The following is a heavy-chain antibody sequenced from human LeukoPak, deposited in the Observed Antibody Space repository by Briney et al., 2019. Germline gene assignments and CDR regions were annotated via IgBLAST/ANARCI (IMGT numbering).Heavy chain of an antibody. Sequence: SETLSLTCTVSVGSISSYYWSWIRQPPGKGLEWIGYIYYSGSTNYNPSLKSRVAISINTSKNQFSLKLSSVTAADTAVYYCARGREDDWYFDLRGRGTLVTVSS. D-gene: IGHD5-24*01. CDR1: VGSISSYY. V-gene: IGHV4-59*01. J-gene: IGHJ2*01. CDR2: IYYSGST. CDR3: ARGREDDWYFDL.